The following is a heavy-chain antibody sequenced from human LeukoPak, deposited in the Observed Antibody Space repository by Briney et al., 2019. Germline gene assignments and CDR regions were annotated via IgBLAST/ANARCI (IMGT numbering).Heavy chain of an antibody. CDR1: GGSISSYY. J-gene: IGHJ6*03. Sequence: SETLSLTCTVSGGSISSYYWSWIRQPLGKGLEWIGYISYGGSTNYNPSLKSRVTISVDNSKNQFSLKLSSVTAADTAVYYCARGLGRLGYCSTTSCYLYMDVWGKGTTVTVSS. CDR3: ARGLGRLGYCSTTSCYLYMDV. D-gene: IGHD2-2*01. V-gene: IGHV4-59*12. CDR2: ISYGGST.